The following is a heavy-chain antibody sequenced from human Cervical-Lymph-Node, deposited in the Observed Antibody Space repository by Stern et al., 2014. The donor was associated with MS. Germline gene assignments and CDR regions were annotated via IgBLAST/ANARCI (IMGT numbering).Heavy chain of an antibody. CDR2: IYSGGST. Sequence: VQLVESGGGLIQPGGPLRLSCAVSGYSVSTNYMSWIRQAPGKGLEWVAVIYSGGSTYHADSVRGRFTISRDNARNTLSLQMDSLRAEDTAVYYCARDYYDSRVYAHWGQGTLVTVSS. CDR3: ARDYYDSRVYAH. D-gene: IGHD3-22*01. J-gene: IGHJ4*02. V-gene: IGHV3-53*01. CDR1: GYSVSTNY.